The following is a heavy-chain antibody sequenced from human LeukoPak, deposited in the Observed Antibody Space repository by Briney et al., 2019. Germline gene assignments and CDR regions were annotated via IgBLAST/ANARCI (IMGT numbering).Heavy chain of an antibody. Sequence: GGSLRLSCAASGFTVSSNYVTWVRQAPGKGLEWLSVIYSGGSTYYADSVKGRFTISRDNSKNTLYLQMNSLRAEDTAVYYCARGRGIGSGRVYYFDYWGQGTLVTVSS. V-gene: IGHV3-53*01. CDR3: ARGRGIGSGRVYYFDY. D-gene: IGHD3-10*01. CDR2: IYSGGST. CDR1: GFTVSSNY. J-gene: IGHJ4*02.